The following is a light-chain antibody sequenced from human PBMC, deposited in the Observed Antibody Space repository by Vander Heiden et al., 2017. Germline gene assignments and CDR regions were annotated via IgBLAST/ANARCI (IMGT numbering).Light chain of an antibody. Sequence: QSALPQPASVSGSPGQSTTTSCTGPSSDIGGYYSGCCFQQHGGKAPNLMISVVSYRPSGVSGRFSASKSGNTAPLTISGLQPEDEADYYCRSSTRSSTQVFGTGTKLTVL. CDR1: SSDIGGYYS. CDR2: VVS. J-gene: IGLJ1*01. CDR3: RSSTRSSTQV. V-gene: IGLV2-14*01.